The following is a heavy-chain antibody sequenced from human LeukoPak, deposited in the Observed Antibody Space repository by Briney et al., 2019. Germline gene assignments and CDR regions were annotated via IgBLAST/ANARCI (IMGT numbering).Heavy chain of an antibody. CDR3: TTGIS. D-gene: IGHD3-3*01. CDR1: GFTFSSYA. J-gene: IGHJ5*02. CDR2: IKSKTDGGNT. V-gene: IGHV3-15*01. Sequence: PGGSLRLSCAASGFTFSSYAMSWVRQAPGKGLEWVARIKSKTDGGNTDYAAPVKGRFTISRDDTKNTLYLQMNRLKNADTAVYYCTTGISCGQGTLVTVSS.